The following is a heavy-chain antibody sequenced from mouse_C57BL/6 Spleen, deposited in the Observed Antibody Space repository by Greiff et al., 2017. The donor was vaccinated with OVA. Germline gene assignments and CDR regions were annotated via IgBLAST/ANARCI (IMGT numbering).Heavy chain of an antibody. Sequence: EVKLVESGGGLVKPGGSLKLSCAASGFTFSSYAMSWVRQTPEKRLEWVATISNGGSYTYYPDNVKGRFTITRDNAKNNLYLQMSQLKSEDTAMYYCAREGSSGYNAYWGQGTLVTVSA. CDR2: ISNGGSYT. CDR3: AREGSSGYNAY. D-gene: IGHD3-2*02. J-gene: IGHJ3*01. V-gene: IGHV5-4*01. CDR1: GFTFSSYA.